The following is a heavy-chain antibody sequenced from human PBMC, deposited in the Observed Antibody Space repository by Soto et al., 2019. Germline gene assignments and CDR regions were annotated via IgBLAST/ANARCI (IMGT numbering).Heavy chain of an antibody. D-gene: IGHD3-10*01. CDR3: AKVGQVFGENDE. V-gene: IGHV3-23*01. J-gene: IGHJ1*01. CDR1: GFAFSSYA. Sequence: GGSLILSCAASGFAFSSYAMSWVRQAPGKGLEWVSAISGSGGSTYYADSVKGRFTISRDNSKNTLYLQMNSLRAEDTAVYYCAKVGQVFGENDEWGQGTRVTV. CDR2: ISGSGGST.